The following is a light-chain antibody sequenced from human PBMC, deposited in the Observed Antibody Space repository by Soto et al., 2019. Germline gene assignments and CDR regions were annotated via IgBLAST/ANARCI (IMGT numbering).Light chain of an antibody. V-gene: IGLV2-8*01. CDR3: SSFAGSFYWV. CDR1: SSDVGGYNY. Sequence: QSVLTQPPSASGSPGQSVTISCTGTSSDVGGYNYVSWYQQHPGKAPKLMIYEVSKRPSGVPDRFSGSKSGNTASLTVSGLQAEDEADYYCSSFAGSFYWVFGGGTKVNVL. CDR2: EVS. J-gene: IGLJ2*01.